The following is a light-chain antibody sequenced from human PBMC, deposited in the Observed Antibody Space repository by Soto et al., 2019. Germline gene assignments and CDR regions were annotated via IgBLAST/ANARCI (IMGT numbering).Light chain of an antibody. CDR2: AAS. CDR3: RQYSNSPPEFT. CDR1: QSVSSNY. V-gene: IGKV3-20*01. J-gene: IGKJ3*01. Sequence: EIVLTQSPGTLSVSPGERVTLSCRASQSVSSNYLAWYQQRPGQAPRLLIFAASYRATGIPDRFSGSGSGTDFTLTIIRLEPEDFTVYYCRQYSNSPPEFTFGPGTKVDSK.